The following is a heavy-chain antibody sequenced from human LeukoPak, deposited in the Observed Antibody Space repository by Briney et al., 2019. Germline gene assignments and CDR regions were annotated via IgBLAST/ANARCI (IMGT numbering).Heavy chain of an antibody. V-gene: IGHV1-69*04. CDR3: ARVTAAAGTRVDY. J-gene: IGHJ4*02. CDR2: IIPILGIA. Sequence: SVKVSLKASGGTFSSYAISWGRQAPGQRLEWMGRIIPILGIANYAQKFQGRVTITADKSTSTAYMELSSLRSEDTAVYYCARVTAAAGTRVDYWGQGTLVTVSS. CDR1: GGTFSSYA. D-gene: IGHD6-13*01.